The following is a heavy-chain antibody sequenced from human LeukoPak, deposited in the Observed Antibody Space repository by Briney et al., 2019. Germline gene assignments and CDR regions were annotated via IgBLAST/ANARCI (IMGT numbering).Heavy chain of an antibody. D-gene: IGHD4-17*01. J-gene: IGHJ2*01. V-gene: IGHV3-74*01. Sequence: GGSLRLSCAASGFTFSSHWMHWVSQAPGKGLVWVSRIKSDGSRTTYADPVKGRFTISRDNAKRTLYLQMNSLRAEDTAVYFCAREDYNDSGWYFDLWGRGTLVTVSS. CDR2: IKSDGSRT. CDR1: GFTFSSHW. CDR3: AREDYNDSGWYFDL.